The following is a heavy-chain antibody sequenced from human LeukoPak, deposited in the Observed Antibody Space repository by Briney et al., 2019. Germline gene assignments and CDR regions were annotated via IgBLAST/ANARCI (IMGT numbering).Heavy chain of an antibody. V-gene: IGHV4-28*03. CDR3: ARAPGPGPKYYFDY. Sequence: SDTLSLTCTVSGYSISSSDWWAWIRQSPGKGLEWIGYIYYTGSTYYNPSLKSRATISVDTSKNQFSLKLSSVTAADTAVYYCARAPGPGPKYYFDYWGQGTLVTVSS. J-gene: IGHJ4*02. CDR1: GYSISSSDW. CDR2: IYYTGST. D-gene: IGHD7-27*01.